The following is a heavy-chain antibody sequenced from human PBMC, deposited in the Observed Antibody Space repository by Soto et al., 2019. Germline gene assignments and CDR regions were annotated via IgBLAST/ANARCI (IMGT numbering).Heavy chain of an antibody. CDR2: IYYSGST. D-gene: IGHD5-12*01. CDR3: AATHTAPEYFQH. Sequence: SETLSLTCTVSGGSISSGGYYWSWIRQHPGKGLEWIGYIYYSGSTYYNPSLKSRVTISVDTSKNQLSLKLSSVTAADTAVYYCAATHTAPEYFQHWGQGTLVTVSS. J-gene: IGHJ1*01. V-gene: IGHV4-31*03. CDR1: GGSISSGGYY.